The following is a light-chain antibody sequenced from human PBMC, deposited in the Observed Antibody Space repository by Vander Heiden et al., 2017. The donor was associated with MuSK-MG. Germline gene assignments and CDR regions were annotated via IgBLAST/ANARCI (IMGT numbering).Light chain of an antibody. CDR3: QQYNNWPGT. CDR2: GAS. V-gene: IGKV3-15*01. J-gene: IGKJ5*01. CDR1: QSVSSN. Sequence: EIVMTQSPATPSVSPGERATLSCRASQSVSSNLAWYQQKPGQAPRLLIYGASTRATGIPARFSGSGSGTEFTLTISSLQSEDFAVYYCQQYNNWPGTFGQGTRLEIK.